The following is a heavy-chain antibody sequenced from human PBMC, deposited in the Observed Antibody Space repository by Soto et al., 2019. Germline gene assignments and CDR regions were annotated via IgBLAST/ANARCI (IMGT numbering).Heavy chain of an antibody. J-gene: IGHJ6*02. CDR3: ARVRWKRFGERGYYYYGMDV. Sequence: TSETLSLTYAVYDGSFSGYYCSWIRQPPGKGLDWIGEINHSGSTNYNPSLKSRVTISVDTSKNQFSLKLSSVTAADTAVYYCARVRWKRFGERGYYYYGMDVWGQGTTVTVSS. CDR1: DGSFSGYY. V-gene: IGHV4-34*01. D-gene: IGHD3-10*01. CDR2: INHSGST.